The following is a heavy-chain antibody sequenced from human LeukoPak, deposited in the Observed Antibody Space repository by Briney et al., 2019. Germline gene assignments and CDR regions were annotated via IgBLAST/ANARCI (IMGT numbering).Heavy chain of an antibody. D-gene: IGHD6-19*01. Sequence: GSSVKVSCKASGGTFSSYAISWVRQAPGQGLEWMGWINPNSGGTNYAQKFQGRVTMTRDTSISTAYMELSRLRSDDTAVYYCARAIAVADSFDYWGQGTLVTVSS. CDR1: GGTFSSYA. CDR3: ARAIAVADSFDY. V-gene: IGHV1-2*02. CDR2: INPNSGGT. J-gene: IGHJ4*02.